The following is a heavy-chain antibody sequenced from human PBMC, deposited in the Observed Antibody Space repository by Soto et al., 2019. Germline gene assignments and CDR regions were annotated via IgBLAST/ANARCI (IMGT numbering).Heavy chain of an antibody. J-gene: IGHJ6*02. CDR2: IIPISGTA. Sequence: QVQLVQSGAEVKKPGSSVKVSCKASGGTFSSYAIRWVRQAPGQGLEWMGGIIPISGTANYAQKFQGRVTITADESTSIAYMELSSLRSEDTAVSYCARSQGSSTSLDVYYDYYYGMDVWGQGTTVTVTS. CDR3: ARSQGSSTSLDVYYDYYYGMDV. V-gene: IGHV1-69*01. CDR1: GGTFSSYA. D-gene: IGHD2-2*01.